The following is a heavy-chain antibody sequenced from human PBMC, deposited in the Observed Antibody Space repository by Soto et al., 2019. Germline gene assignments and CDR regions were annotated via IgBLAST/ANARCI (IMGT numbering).Heavy chain of an antibody. CDR1: GFTFSSYG. D-gene: IGHD2-2*01. V-gene: IGHV3-30*18. CDR3: AKAGYCSSTSCYPFDY. Sequence: PGGSLRLSCAASGFTFSSYGMHWVRQAPGKGLEWVAVISYDGSNKYYADSVKGRFTISRDNSKNTLYLQMNSLRAEDTAVYYCAKAGYCSSTSCYPFDYWGQGTLVTVSS. J-gene: IGHJ4*02. CDR2: ISYDGSNK.